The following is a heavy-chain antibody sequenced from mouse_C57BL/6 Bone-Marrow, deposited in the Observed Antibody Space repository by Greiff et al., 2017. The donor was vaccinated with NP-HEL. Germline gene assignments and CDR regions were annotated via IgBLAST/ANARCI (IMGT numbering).Heavy chain of an antibody. CDR1: GYSITSGYY. CDR2: ISYDGSN. Sequence: EVKLQESGPGLVKPSQSLSLTCSVTGYSITSGYYWNWIRQFPGNKLEWMGYISYDGSNNYNPSLKNRISITRDTSKNQFFLKLNSVTTEDTATYYCARGGMVTPFAYWGQGTLVTVSA. D-gene: IGHD2-10*02. V-gene: IGHV3-6*01. CDR3: ARGGMVTPFAY. J-gene: IGHJ3*01.